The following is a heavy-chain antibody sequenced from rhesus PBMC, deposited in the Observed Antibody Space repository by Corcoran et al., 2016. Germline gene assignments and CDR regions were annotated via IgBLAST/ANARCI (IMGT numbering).Heavy chain of an antibody. Sequence: QVQLQESGPGLVKPSETLSLTCAVSGGSISDDYYWSWIRQPPGKGLVWIGYIYGSGGGTNYNPSLKSRVTISIDTSKNQFSLKLSSVTAADTAVYYCARGEYSNYFDYWGQGVLVTVSS. CDR2: IYGSGGGT. D-gene: IGHD4-23*01. J-gene: IGHJ4*01. CDR3: ARGEYSNYFDY. V-gene: IGHV4-106*01. CDR1: GGSISDDYY.